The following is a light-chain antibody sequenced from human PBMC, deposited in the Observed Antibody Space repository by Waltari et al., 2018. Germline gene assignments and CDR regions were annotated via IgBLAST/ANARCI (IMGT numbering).Light chain of an antibody. Sequence: QSALTQPASVSGSPGQSITISCPGTNSDIAASNYVSWYQQHPGKAPILIIFDVTFRSAGVSHRFSGSKSGNTASLTISGLQAEDEADYFCASYIGSALELFGGGTRLTVL. CDR1: NSDIAASNY. V-gene: IGLV2-14*03. J-gene: IGLJ3*02. CDR3: ASYIGSALEL. CDR2: DVT.